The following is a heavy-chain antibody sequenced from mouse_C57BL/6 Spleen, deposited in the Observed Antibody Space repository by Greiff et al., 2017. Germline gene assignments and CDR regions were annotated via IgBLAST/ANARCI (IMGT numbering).Heavy chain of an antibody. Sequence: VMLVESGAELVKPGASVKISCKASGYAFSSYWMNWVKQRPGKGLEWIGQIYPGDGDTNYNGKCKGKATLTADKSSSTAYMQLSSLTSEDSAVYFCARCGYTLYYFDYWGQGTTLTVSS. CDR2: IYPGDGDT. D-gene: IGHD5-1-1*01. J-gene: IGHJ2*01. V-gene: IGHV1-80*01. CDR3: ARCGYTLYYFDY. CDR1: GYAFSSYW.